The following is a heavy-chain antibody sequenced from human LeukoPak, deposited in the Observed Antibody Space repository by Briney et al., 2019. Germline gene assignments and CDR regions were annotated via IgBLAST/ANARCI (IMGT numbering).Heavy chain of an antibody. Sequence: PGGSLRLSCAASGFTFSSYAMSWVRQAPGKGLEWVSSISGSGGNTYYADSVKGRFTISRSNYKNTLYLQMNSLRAEDTAVYYCAKHISGLPRQGWLDPWGQGTLVTVSS. V-gene: IGHV3-23*01. D-gene: IGHD6-19*01. CDR3: AKHISGLPRQGWLDP. J-gene: IGHJ5*02. CDR1: GFTFSSYA. CDR2: ISGSGGNT.